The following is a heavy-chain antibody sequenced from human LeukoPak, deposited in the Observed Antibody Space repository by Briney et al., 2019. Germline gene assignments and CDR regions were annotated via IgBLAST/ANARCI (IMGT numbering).Heavy chain of an antibody. V-gene: IGHV3-23*01. J-gene: IGHJ4*02. D-gene: IGHD2-2*01. CDR3: AKGYCGSTSCYVFDY. CDR2: ISGSGGST. CDR1: GFTFSSYA. Sequence: PGGSLRLSCAASGFTFSSYAMSWVRQAPGKGLEWVSAISGSGGSTYYADSVKGRFTISRDNSKNTLYLQMNILRAEDTAVYYCAKGYCGSTSCYVFDYWGQGTLVTVSS.